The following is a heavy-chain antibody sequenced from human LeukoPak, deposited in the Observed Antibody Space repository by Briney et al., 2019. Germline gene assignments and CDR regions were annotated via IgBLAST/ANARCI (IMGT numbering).Heavy chain of an antibody. CDR1: GGSISSSNW. J-gene: IGHJ5*02. D-gene: IGHD2-2*01. V-gene: IGHV4-4*02. CDR2: IYHSGST. CDR3: ARAPASPDWFDP. Sequence: PSETLSPTCAVSGGSISSSNWWSWVRQPPGKGLEWIGEIYHSGSTNYNPSLKSRVTISVDKSKNQFSLKLSSVTAADTAVYYCARAPASPDWFDPWGQGTLVTVSS.